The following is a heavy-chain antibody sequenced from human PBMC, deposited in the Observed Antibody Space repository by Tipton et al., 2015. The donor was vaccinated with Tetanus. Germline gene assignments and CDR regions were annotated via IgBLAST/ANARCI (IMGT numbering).Heavy chain of an antibody. V-gene: IGHV5-51*01. J-gene: IGHJ4*02. D-gene: IGHD3-3*01. Sequence: QLVQSGAEVKKPGESLKISCKGSGYSFTSYWIGWARQMPGKGLEWMGLIYPGDSDTRYSPSFQGQVTISADKSISTAYLQWSSLKASDTAMYYCARCGGDFWSGYPSGLDYWGQGTLVTVSS. CDR3: ARCGGDFWSGYPSGLDY. CDR2: IYPGDSDT. CDR1: GYSFTSYW.